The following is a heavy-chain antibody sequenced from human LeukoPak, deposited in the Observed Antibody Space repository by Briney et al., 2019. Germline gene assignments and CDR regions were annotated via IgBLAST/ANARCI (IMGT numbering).Heavy chain of an antibody. CDR2: INPTGGST. J-gene: IGHJ5*02. V-gene: IGHV1-46*01. D-gene: IGHD1-26*01. CDR3: ARDNSVGDNAWWFDP. Sequence: ASVKVSCKASGYTFTSYYMHLVRQAPGQGLEWMGLINPTGGSTGYAQKFQGRVTMTRDMSTSTDYMELSSLRSEDTAIYYCARDNSVGDNAWWFDPWGQGNLVTVSS. CDR1: GYTFTSYY.